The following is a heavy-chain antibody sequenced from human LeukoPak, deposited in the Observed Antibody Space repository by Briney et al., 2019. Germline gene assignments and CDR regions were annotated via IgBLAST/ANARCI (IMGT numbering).Heavy chain of an antibody. CDR1: GGTFSSYA. J-gene: IGHJ4*02. V-gene: IGHV1-69*05. CDR2: IIPIFGTA. Sequence: SVKVSCRASGGTFSSYAISWVRQAPGQGVEWMGGIIPIFGTANYAQNFQGRVTITTDESTSTAYMELSSLRSEDTAVYYCARVYYDSSGPFFDYWGQGTLVTVSS. CDR3: ARVYYDSSGPFFDY. D-gene: IGHD3-22*01.